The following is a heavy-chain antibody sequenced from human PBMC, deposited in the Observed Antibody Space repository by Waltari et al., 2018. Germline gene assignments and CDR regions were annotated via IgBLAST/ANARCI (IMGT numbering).Heavy chain of an antibody. Sequence: QVQLLQPGAEVKPPGASVMVSCRASGYAFTSSDLNWVRQAPGQGLEWMGWMNPNSGNTGYAQKFQGRVTMTRNTAISTAYMELSSLRPEDTAVYYCARETSASDYWGQGTLVTVSS. CDR1: GYAFTSSD. CDR2: MNPNSGNT. CDR3: ARETSASDY. J-gene: IGHJ4*02. V-gene: IGHV1-8*01.